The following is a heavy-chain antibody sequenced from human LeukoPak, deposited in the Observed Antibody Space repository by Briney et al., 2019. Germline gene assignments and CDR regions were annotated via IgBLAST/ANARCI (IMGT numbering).Heavy chain of an antibody. J-gene: IGHJ5*02. CDR3: ARDLPNSSSPS. D-gene: IGHD6-6*01. Sequence: GGSLRLSCAASGFTFSSYAMHWVRQAPGKGLEWVAVISYDGSNKYYADSVKGRFTISRDNSKNTLYLQMNSLRAEDTAVYYCARDLPNSSSPSWGQGTLVTVSS. CDR2: ISYDGSNK. V-gene: IGHV3-30*01. CDR1: GFTFSSYA.